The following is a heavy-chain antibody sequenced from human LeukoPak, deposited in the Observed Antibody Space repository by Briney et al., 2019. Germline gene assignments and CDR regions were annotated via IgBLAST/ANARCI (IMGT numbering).Heavy chain of an antibody. CDR1: GFTFNSYV. CDR2: ISGPGRTT. D-gene: IGHD1-7*01. CDR3: TKERSNAGTTISPPDY. V-gene: IGHV3-23*01. J-gene: IGHJ4*02. Sequence: GGSLRLSCAASGFTFNSYVMSWVRQAPGKGLEWVSGISGPGRTTYYADFVKGRFTISRDNSKNTLYLQMNSMRVEDTAVYFCTKERSNAGTTISPPDYWGQGTLATVSS.